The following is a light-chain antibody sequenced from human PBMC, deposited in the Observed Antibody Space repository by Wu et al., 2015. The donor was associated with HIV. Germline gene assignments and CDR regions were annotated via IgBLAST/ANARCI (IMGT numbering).Light chain of an antibody. CDR2: ATS. CDR3: QQLNSYPS. V-gene: IGKV1-9*01. CDR1: QGISSY. J-gene: IGKJ4*01. Sequence: DIQLTQSPSFLSASVGDRVTITCRASQGISSYLAWYQQKPGKAPKLLIYATSTLQSRVPSRFSGSGSGTEFTLAISSLQPEDFATYYCQQLNSYPSFGGGTKVEIK.